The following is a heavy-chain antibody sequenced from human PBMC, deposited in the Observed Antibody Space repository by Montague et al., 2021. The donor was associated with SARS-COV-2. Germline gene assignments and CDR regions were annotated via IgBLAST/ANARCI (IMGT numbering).Heavy chain of an antibody. Sequence: SETLSLTCTVSGDSVSSGSYYWSWIRQPPGRGLEWIGYIYYSGSTNYNPSLKSRVTISVDTSKNQFSLKLSSVTAADTAVYCCARHPWHITIFGVVTRYGMDVWGQGTTVTVSS. V-gene: IGHV4-61*01. J-gene: IGHJ6*02. D-gene: IGHD3-3*01. CDR2: IYYSGST. CDR1: GDSVSSGSYY. CDR3: ARHPWHITIFGVVTRYGMDV.